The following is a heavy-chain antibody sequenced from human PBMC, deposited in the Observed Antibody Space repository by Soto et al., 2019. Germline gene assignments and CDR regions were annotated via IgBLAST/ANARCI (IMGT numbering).Heavy chain of an antibody. V-gene: IGHV1-2*04. J-gene: IGHJ6*02. CDR2: INPNTGDA. Sequence: ASVKVSCKASGYRFTGYYIHWLRQAPGQGPEWMGWINPNTGDAKYAQKFQGWVTLTRDTSISTAYMEMKRLKSDDTAVFYCVREGGTLGHSLGELFPTQNYHYCGMDVWGQGTTVTVSS. D-gene: IGHD3-10*01. CDR1: GYRFTGYY. CDR3: VREGGTLGHSLGELFPTQNYHYCGMDV.